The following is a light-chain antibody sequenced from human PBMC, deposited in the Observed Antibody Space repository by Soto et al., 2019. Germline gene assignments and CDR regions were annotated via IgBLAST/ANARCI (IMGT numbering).Light chain of an antibody. CDR1: QSISSY. CDR3: KQYNGYSST. V-gene: IGKV1-39*01. J-gene: IGKJ1*01. CDR2: AAS. Sequence: DIQMTQSPSSLSASVGDRVTITCRASQSISSYLNWYQQKPGKAHKLLIYAASSLQSGVQSRFSGSGSGTDFTLTIRSLQPEDFATYFCKQYNGYSSTFGQGTKVDIK.